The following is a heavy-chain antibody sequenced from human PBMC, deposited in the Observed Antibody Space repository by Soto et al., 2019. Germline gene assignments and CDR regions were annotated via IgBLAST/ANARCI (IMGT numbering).Heavy chain of an antibody. CDR2: INWNGGST. D-gene: IGHD6-25*01. Sequence: GGSLRLSCAASGFTFDDYGMSWVRQAPGKGLEWVSGINWNGGSTGYADSVKGRFTISRDNAKNSLYLQMNSLRAEDTALYYCARVRGYSSGQVGWDYWGQGTLVPVSS. CDR3: ARVRGYSSGQVGWDY. J-gene: IGHJ4*02. V-gene: IGHV3-20*04. CDR1: GFTFDDYG.